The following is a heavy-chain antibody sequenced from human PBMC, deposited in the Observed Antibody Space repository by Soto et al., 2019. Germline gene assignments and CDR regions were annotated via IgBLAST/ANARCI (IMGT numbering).Heavy chain of an antibody. Sequence: QPLSISCASTRDSVSSNSDAWNWIRQSPSRGLEWLGRTYYRYNWYNDYAVSVKSRITINPDTSKNKFSLQLNSVTPEDTAVCYFEIGYASWYGDDCYRLDFSAQRTTDLVSS. CDR1: RDSVSSNSDA. CDR3: EIGYASWYGDDCYRLDF. V-gene: IGHV6-1*01. CDR2: TYYRYNWYN. J-gene: IGHJ6*02. D-gene: IGHD6-13*01.